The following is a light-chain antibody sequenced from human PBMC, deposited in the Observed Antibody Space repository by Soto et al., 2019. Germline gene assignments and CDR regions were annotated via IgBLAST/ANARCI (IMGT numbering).Light chain of an antibody. CDR3: QQYDKWPGT. Sequence: EIVLTQSPGTLALSPGERATLSCRASQSVNSRLAWYQHKPGQAPRLLISGASNRASGIPARFIGSGSGTEFTLTISSLQSEDFALYFCQQYDKWPGTFGQGTKVDI. CDR1: QSVNSR. CDR2: GAS. J-gene: IGKJ1*01. V-gene: IGKV3D-15*01.